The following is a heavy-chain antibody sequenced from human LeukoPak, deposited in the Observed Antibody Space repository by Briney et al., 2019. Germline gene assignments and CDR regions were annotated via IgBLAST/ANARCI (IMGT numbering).Heavy chain of an antibody. J-gene: IGHJ4*02. CDR2: ISYSGST. CDR3: ARDGRAGSLFAS. CDR1: GGSTSGYY. V-gene: IGHV4-59*01. Sequence: PSETLSLTCTVSGGSTSGYYWSWIRQPPGKGLEWLGYISYSGSTNYNPSLNSRVTISVDTSKNQFSLKLSSVTAADTAVYYCARDGRAGSLFASWGQGTLVTVSS. D-gene: IGHD6-19*01.